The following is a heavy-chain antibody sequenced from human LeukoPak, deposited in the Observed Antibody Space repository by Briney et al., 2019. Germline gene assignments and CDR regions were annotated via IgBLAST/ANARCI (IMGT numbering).Heavy chain of an antibody. CDR2: ISSSSSTI. D-gene: IGHD3-22*01. CDR1: GFTFSSYS. J-gene: IGHJ4*02. V-gene: IGHV3-48*01. Sequence: GGSLRPSCAASGFTFSSYSMNWVRQAPGKGLEWVSYISSSSSTIYYADSVKGRFTISRDNAKNSLYLQMNSLRAEDTAVYYCARSSGPYYYDSSGYYRFDYWGQGTLVTVSS. CDR3: ARSSGPYYYDSSGYYRFDY.